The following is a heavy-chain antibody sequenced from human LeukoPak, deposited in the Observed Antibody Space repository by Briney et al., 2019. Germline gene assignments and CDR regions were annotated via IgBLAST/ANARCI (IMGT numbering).Heavy chain of an antibody. Sequence: GGSLRLSCAASGFTVSSNYMSWVRQAPGKGLEWVSVIYSGGSTYYADSVKGRFTISRDNSKNTLYLQMNSLRAEDTAVYYCAKDHSSSWQAKDAFDIWGQGTMVTVSS. D-gene: IGHD6-13*01. CDR1: GFTVSSNY. CDR2: IYSGGST. V-gene: IGHV3-53*01. J-gene: IGHJ3*02. CDR3: AKDHSSSWQAKDAFDI.